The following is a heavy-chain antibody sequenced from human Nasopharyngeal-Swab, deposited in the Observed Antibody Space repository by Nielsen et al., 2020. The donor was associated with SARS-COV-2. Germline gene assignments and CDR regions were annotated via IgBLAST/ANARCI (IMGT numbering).Heavy chain of an antibody. CDR1: GGSISSYY. J-gene: IGHJ3*02. V-gene: IGHV4-59*12. Sequence: SETLSLTCTVSGGSISSYYWSWIRQPPGKGLEWIGYIYYSGSTNYNPSLKSRVTISVDTSKNQFSLKLSSVTAADTAVYYCARNAGDSHAFDIWGQGTMVTVSS. CDR2: IYYSGST. CDR3: ARNAGDSHAFDI. D-gene: IGHD7-27*01.